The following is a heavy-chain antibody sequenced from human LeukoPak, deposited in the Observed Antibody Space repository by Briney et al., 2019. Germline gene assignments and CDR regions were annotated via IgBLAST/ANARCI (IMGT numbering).Heavy chain of an antibody. CDR1: GYTFTSYD. Sequence: ASVKVSCKASGYTFTSYDINWVRQAPGQGLEWMGWMNPNSGNTGYAQKFQGRVTITRNTSISTAYMELSSLGSEDTAVYYCARGRSNDFWSGLVLFAFDIWGQGTMVTVSS. D-gene: IGHD3-3*01. J-gene: IGHJ3*02. CDR2: MNPNSGNT. V-gene: IGHV1-8*03. CDR3: ARGRSNDFWSGLVLFAFDI.